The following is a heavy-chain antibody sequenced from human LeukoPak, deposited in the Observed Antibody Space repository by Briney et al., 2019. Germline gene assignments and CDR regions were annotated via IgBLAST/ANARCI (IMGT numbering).Heavy chain of an antibody. D-gene: IGHD5-24*01. CDR3: ARSEMATTRSLYFDY. CDR2: IIPIFGTA. CDR1: GGTFSSYA. V-gene: IGHV1-69*13. Sequence: ASVKVSCKASGGTFSSYAISWVRQAPGQGLEWMGGIIPIFGTANYAQKFQGRVTITADESTSTAYMELSSPRSEDTAVYYCARSEMATTRSLYFDYWGQGTLVTVSS. J-gene: IGHJ4*02.